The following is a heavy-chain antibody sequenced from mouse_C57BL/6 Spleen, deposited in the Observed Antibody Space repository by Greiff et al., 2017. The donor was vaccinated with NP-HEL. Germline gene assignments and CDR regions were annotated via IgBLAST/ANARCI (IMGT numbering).Heavy chain of an antibody. V-gene: IGHV1-69*01. CDR3: ARKERAMDY. J-gene: IGHJ4*01. CDR2: IDPSDSYT. CDR1: GYTFTSYW. Sequence: VQLQQPGAELVMPGASVKLSCKASGYTFTSYWMHWVKQRPGQGLEWIGEIDPSDSYTNYNQKFKGKSTLTVDKSSSTAYMQLSSLTSEDSAVYYCARKERAMDYWGQGTSVTVSS.